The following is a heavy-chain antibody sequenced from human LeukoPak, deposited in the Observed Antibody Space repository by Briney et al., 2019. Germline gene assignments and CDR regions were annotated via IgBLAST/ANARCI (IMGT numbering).Heavy chain of an antibody. CDR1: GYTFTGYY. J-gene: IGHJ4*02. D-gene: IGHD3-16*02. CDR2: INPNSGGT. Sequence: ASVKVSCKASGYTFTGYYMHWVRQAPGQGLEWMGWINPNSGGTNYAQKFQGRVTMTRDTSISTAYMELSRLRSDDTAVYYCARASMITFGGVIVGYYFDYWGQGTLVTVSS. CDR3: ARASMITFGGVIVGYYFDY. V-gene: IGHV1-2*02.